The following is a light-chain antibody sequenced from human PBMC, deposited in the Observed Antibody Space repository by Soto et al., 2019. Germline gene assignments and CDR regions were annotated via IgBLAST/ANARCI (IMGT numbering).Light chain of an antibody. CDR3: QQYNSYSPLT. J-gene: IGKJ4*01. CDR2: DAS. V-gene: IGKV1-5*01. CDR1: QSISSW. Sequence: DIQMTQSPSTLSASVGDRVTITCRASQSISSWLAWYQQKPGKAPKLLIYDASSLESGVPSRFGGSGSGTEFTLTISSLQPDDLATYYCQQYNSYSPLTFSGGTKVEIK.